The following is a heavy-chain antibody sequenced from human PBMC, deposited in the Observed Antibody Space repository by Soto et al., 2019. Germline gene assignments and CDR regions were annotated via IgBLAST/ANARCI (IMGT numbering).Heavy chain of an antibody. CDR1: GFSLSTSGVA. J-gene: IGHJ5*02. Sequence: QITLKESGPTLVKPTQTLTLTCTFSGFSLSTSGVAVGWIRQPPGKALEWLALIYWDDDKRYSPSLKSRLTIPRDTDKIRLDRKMTIVDPVDASTYYCACTYSYGQNWLDPRDRGTLVTFSS. D-gene: IGHD3-10*01. CDR2: IYWDDDK. CDR3: ACTYSYGQNWLDP. V-gene: IGHV2-5*02.